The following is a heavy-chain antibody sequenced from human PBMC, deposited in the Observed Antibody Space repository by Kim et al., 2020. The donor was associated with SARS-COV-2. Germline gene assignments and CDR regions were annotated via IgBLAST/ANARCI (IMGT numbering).Heavy chain of an antibody. CDR1: GYSFANYW. Sequence: GESLKISCKGSGYSFANYWIGWVRQMPGKGLEWMGIIYPSDSDTRYSPSFQGQVTISADKSISTAYLQWSSLKASDTAIYYCARGYYYARCYFDYWGQGTLVTVSS. CDR2: IYPSDSDT. CDR3: ARGYYYARCYFDY. D-gene: IGHD5-18*01. J-gene: IGHJ4*02. V-gene: IGHV5-51*01.